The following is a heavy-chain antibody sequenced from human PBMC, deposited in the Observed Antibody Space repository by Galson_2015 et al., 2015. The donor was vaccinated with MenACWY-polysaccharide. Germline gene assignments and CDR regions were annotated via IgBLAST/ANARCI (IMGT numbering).Heavy chain of an antibody. V-gene: IGHV3-48*03. CDR3: ARIYTLTTSSGLGY. J-gene: IGHJ4*02. Sequence: SLRLSCAASGFTFSSYEMNWVRQAPGKGLEWVSYINSGGSTIYYADSVKGRFTISRDSAKNSLFLQMNSLRAEDTAVYYCARIYTLTTSSGLGYWGQGTLVTVSS. D-gene: IGHD4-11*01. CDR1: GFTFSSYE. CDR2: INSGGSTI.